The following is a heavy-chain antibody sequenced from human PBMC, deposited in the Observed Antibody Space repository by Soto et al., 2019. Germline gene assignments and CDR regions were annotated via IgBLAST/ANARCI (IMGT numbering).Heavy chain of an antibody. J-gene: IGHJ4*02. CDR3: AASYGSGYRAFDY. CDR2: INPIVSMS. D-gene: IGHD3-10*01. V-gene: IGHV1-69*02. CDR1: GDTFSFYT. Sequence: QVQLVQSGTEVKKPGSSVKVSCKASGDTFSFYTINWVRQAHGLGLEWVGRINPIVSMSNYAQKFQGRVSMTADKSTITAYMELRSLRSDDTAMYFCAASYGSGYRAFDYWGQGALVIVSS.